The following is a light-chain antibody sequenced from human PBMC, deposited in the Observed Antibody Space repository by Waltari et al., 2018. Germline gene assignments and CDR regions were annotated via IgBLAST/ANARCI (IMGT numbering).Light chain of an antibody. CDR3: QTWGTGIQGV. V-gene: IGLV4-69*01. J-gene: IGLJ2*01. CDR2: LNSDGSH. Sequence: QLVLTQSPSASVSLGASVTLTCTLSSGHSSHAIAWHHQQPEKGPRYLMKLNSDGSHSKGDGIPDRFSGSSSGAERYLTISSLQSEDEADYYCQTWGTGIQGVFGGGTKLTVL. CDR1: SGHSSHA.